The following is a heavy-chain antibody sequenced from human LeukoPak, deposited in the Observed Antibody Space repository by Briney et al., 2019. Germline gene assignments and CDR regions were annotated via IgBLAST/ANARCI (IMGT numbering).Heavy chain of an antibody. V-gene: IGHV4-34*01. Sequence: KPSETLSLTCAVYGGSFSGYYWSWIRQPPGKGLEWIGEINHSGSTNYNPSLKSRVTISVDTSKNQFSLKLSSVTAADTAVYYCARGRVAAAIYKRRDAFDIWGQGTMVTVSS. CDR3: ARGRVAAAIYKRRDAFDI. CDR2: INHSGST. D-gene: IGHD6-13*01. CDR1: GGSFSGYY. J-gene: IGHJ3*02.